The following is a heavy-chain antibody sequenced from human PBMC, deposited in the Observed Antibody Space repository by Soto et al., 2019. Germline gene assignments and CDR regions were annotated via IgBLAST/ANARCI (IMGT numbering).Heavy chain of an antibody. J-gene: IGHJ6*03. CDR2: IIPIFGTA. CDR1: GGTFSSYA. CDR3: AREYSSSWPYYYYYYMDV. D-gene: IGHD6-13*01. V-gene: IGHV1-69*05. Sequence: SVKVSCKASGGTFSSYAISWVRQAPGQGLEWMGGIIPIFGTANYAQKFQGRVTITRDTSASTAYMELSSLRSEDTAVYYCAREYSSSWPYYYYYYMDVWGKGTTVTVSS.